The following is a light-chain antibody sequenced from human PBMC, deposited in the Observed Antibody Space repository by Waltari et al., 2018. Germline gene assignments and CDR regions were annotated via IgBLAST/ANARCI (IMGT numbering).Light chain of an antibody. V-gene: IGKV3-15*01. CDR1: QSVSSN. CDR3: QQYNNWPYT. Sequence: ELVMTQSPATLSVSPGERATLPCRASQSVSSNLAWYQQKPGQAPRPLIFGASTRATGIPARFSGSGSGTEFTLTISSLQSEDFAIYYCQQYNNWPYTFGQGTKLEIK. CDR2: GAS. J-gene: IGKJ2*01.